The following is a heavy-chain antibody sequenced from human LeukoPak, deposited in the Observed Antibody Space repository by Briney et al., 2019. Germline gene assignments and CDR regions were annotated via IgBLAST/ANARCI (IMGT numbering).Heavy chain of an antibody. V-gene: IGHV1-18*01. J-gene: IGHJ3*02. CDR2: VSPYNGNT. CDR1: GYTFTTYG. D-gene: IGHD2/OR15-2a*01. Sequence: ASVKVSCKTSGYTFTTYGIDWVRQAPGQGLELMGRVSPYNGNTNYAQNLQGRVSMTTDTSTSTAFLDLRSLRSDDTAVYYCARSTYRGGDAFDIWGQGTMVTVSS. CDR3: ARSTYRGGDAFDI.